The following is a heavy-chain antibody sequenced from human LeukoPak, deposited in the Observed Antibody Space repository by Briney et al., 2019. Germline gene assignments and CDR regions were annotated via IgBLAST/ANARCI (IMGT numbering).Heavy chain of an antibody. J-gene: IGHJ4*02. Sequence: GGSLRLSCAASGITFTNAWLTWVRQAPGKGLEWVSYISSSSSTIYYADSVKGRFTISRDNAKNSLFLRISSLRAEDTAVYYCARNGGAPFDYWGQGTLITVSS. CDR3: ARNGGAPFDY. D-gene: IGHD3-16*01. V-gene: IGHV3-48*01. CDR2: ISSSSSTI. CDR1: GITFTNAW.